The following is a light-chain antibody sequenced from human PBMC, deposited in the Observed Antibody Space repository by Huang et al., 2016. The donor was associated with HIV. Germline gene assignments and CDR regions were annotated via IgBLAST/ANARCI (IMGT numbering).Light chain of an antibody. J-gene: IGKJ5*01. CDR3: QQYISFPIT. CDR2: GIF. CDR1: QDISNA. V-gene: IGKV1-16*02. Sequence: DIQMTQSPSSLSASVGDGVTITCRASQDISNAVAWFQQKPGKAPKSLTFGIFKLQGGVPSEFSGSGSGTDFTLTSNGLQPEDFATYYCQQYISFPITFGQGTRLDIE.